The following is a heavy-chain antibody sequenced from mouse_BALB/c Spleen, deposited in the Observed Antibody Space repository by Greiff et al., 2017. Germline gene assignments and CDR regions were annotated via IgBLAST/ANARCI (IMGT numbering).Heavy chain of an antibody. D-gene: IGHD2-4*01. CDR2: ISSGGST. Sequence: EVHLVESGGGLVKPGGSLKLSCAASGFTFSSYAMSWVRQTPEKRLEWVASISSGGSTYYPDSVKGRFTISRDNARNILYLQMSSLRSEDTAMYYCAGGITTEFAYWGQGTLVTVSA. CDR3: AGGITTEFAY. V-gene: IGHV5-6-5*01. CDR1: GFTFSSYA. J-gene: IGHJ3*01.